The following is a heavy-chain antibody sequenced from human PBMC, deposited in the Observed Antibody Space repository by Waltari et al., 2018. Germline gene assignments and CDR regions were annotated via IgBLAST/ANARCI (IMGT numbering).Heavy chain of an antibody. CDR2: INPSGGST. CDR1: GYTFTSYY. V-gene: IGHV1-46*01. D-gene: IGHD3-22*01. CDR3: ARPGFSDSSTVEYFQH. Sequence: QVQLVQSGAEVKKPGASVKVSCKASGYTFTSYYMHWVRQAPGQGLEWMGIINPSGGSTSYAQKFQGRVTMTRDTSTSTVYMERSSLRSEDTAVYYCARPGFSDSSTVEYFQHWGQGTLVTVSS. J-gene: IGHJ1*01.